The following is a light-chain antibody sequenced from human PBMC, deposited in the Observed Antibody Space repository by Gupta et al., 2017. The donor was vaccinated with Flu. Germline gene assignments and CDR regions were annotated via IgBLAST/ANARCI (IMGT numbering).Light chain of an antibody. CDR3: HQSHVLPRT. V-gene: IGKV6-21*01. CDR2: YVS. J-gene: IGKJ1*01. Sequence: DTAPKLLIKYVSQSSSGVPSRFSGSGSGTDFTLTINSLEAEDAATYYCHQSHVLPRTFGQGTKVEIK.